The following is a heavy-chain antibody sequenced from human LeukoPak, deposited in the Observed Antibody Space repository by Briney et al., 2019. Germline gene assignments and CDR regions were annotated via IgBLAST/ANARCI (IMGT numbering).Heavy chain of an antibody. J-gene: IGHJ4*02. CDR1: GGSISGHY. V-gene: IGHV4-59*11. D-gene: IGHD2-21*02. CDR2: IYYTGAT. CDR3: ARLQGDSTAVYDY. Sequence: SETLSLTCTVSGGSISGHYWSWIRQSPGKGLEWVAYIYYTGATNHNPSLKTRVIISVDTSKNQFSLRLSSVTAADTAVYYCARLQGDSTAVYDYWGQGTLVSVSS.